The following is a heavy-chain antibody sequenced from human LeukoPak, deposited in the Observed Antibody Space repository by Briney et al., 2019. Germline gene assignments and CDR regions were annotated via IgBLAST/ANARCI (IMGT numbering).Heavy chain of an antibody. V-gene: IGHV3-48*03. J-gene: IGHJ6*04. D-gene: IGHD3-10*01. CDR3: AREVYYYGSGSYSYYYGMDV. CDR1: GFTFSSYE. CDR2: ISSSGSTI. Sequence: QPGGSLRLSCAASGFTFSSYEMNWVRQAPGKGLEWVSYISSSGSTIYYADSVKVRFTISRDNAKNSLYLQMNSLRAEDTAVYYCAREVYYYGSGSYSYYYGMDVWGKGTTVTVSS.